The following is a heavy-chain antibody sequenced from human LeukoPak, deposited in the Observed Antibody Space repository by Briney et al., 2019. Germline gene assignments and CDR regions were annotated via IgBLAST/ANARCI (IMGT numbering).Heavy chain of an antibody. CDR3: ARGYPATPHFDY. D-gene: IGHD1-14*01. J-gene: IGHJ4*02. CDR1: GFTFSSYS. CDR2: ISSSSTYI. Sequence: GGSLRLSCAASGFTFSSYSMTWVRQAPGKGLEWVSSISSSSTYIYYADSVEGRFTISRDNAKNSLYLQMNSLRAEDTAVYYCARGYPATPHFDYWGQGTLVTVSS. V-gene: IGHV3-21*01.